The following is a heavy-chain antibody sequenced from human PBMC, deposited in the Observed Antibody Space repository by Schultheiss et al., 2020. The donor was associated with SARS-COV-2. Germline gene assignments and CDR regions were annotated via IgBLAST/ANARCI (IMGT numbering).Heavy chain of an antibody. CDR3: ARVARRGSSSSAFDY. J-gene: IGHJ4*02. V-gene: IGHV1-2*06. CDR1: GGTFSSYA. D-gene: IGHD6-6*01. CDR2: INPNSGGT. Sequence: ASVKVSCKASGGTFSSYAISWVRQAPGQGLEWMGRINPNSGGTNYAQKFQGRVTMTRDTSISTAYMELSRLRSDDTAVYYCARVARRGSSSSAFDYWGQGTLVTVSS.